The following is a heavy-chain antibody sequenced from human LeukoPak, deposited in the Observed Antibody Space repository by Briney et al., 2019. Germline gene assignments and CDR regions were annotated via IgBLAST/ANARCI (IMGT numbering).Heavy chain of an antibody. CDR2: ISYDGSHK. CDR1: GFTFSSYA. CDR3: ARDREGYYYYYGMDG. Sequence: GGSLRLSCAASGFTFSSYAMHWVRQAPGKGLEWVAVISYDGSHKYYAESSKGVDTISRDNSKNTLYLQMNSLRAEDTAVYYCARDREGYYYYYGMDGWGHGITVSVSS. V-gene: IGHV3-30-3*01. J-gene: IGHJ6*01.